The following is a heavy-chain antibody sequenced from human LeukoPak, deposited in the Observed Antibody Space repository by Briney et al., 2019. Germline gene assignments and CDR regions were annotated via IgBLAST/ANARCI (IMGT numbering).Heavy chain of an antibody. V-gene: IGHV3-7*03. Sequence: GGSLRLSCAASGFKFTKYWMSWVRQAPGKGLEWVANIKQDGSEKYYVDSVKGRFTISRDNAKNLVYLQMNSLRVEDTAVYYCATLLVVPAAKGPYFDYWGQGTLVTVSS. CDR2: IKQDGSEK. J-gene: IGHJ4*02. D-gene: IGHD2-2*01. CDR3: ATLLVVPAAKGPYFDY. CDR1: GFKFTKYW.